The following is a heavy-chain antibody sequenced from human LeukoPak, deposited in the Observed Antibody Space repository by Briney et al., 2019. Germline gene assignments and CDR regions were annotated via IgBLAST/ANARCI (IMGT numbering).Heavy chain of an antibody. D-gene: IGHD3-10*01. V-gene: IGHV3-23*01. CDR3: ATRGDKYYFDY. Sequence: GGSLRLSCAASGFTFSSYAMSWVRQAPGKGLEWVSVISGSGGSTYYADSVKGRFTISRDNSKNTLYLQMNSLRVEDTAVYYCATRGDKYYFDYWGQGTLVTVSS. CDR1: GFTFSSYA. CDR2: ISGSGGST. J-gene: IGHJ4*02.